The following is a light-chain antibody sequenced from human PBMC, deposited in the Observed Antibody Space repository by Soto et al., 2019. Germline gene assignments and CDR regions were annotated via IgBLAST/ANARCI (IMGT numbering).Light chain of an antibody. CDR3: QQYKTYSRT. Sequence: DIQMTQSPSTLSASVGDRVTITCRASQSISPWLAWYQQRPGKAPKVLMYTTSTLQAGVPSRFSGSGYGTEFNLTISSMQPDDFATYYRQQYKTYSRTFGQGTKVEI. CDR2: TTS. CDR1: QSISPW. V-gene: IGKV1-5*03. J-gene: IGKJ1*01.